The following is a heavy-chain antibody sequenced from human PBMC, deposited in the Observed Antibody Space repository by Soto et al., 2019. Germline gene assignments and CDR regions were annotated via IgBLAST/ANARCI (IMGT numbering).Heavy chain of an antibody. J-gene: IGHJ4*02. CDR1: GGSISSSSYY. V-gene: IGHV4-39*01. Sequence: SETLSLTCTVSGGSISSSSYYWGWIRQPPGKGLEWIGSIYYSGSTYYNPSLKSRVTISVDTSKNRFSLKLSSVTAADTAVYYCARQYHDYGDHNFDYWGQGTLVTVSS. CDR2: IYYSGST. D-gene: IGHD4-17*01. CDR3: ARQYHDYGDHNFDY.